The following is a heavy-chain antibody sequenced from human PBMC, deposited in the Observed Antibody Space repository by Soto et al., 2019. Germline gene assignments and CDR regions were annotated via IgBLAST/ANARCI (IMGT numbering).Heavy chain of an antibody. CDR1: GFTFSSYS. J-gene: IGHJ4*02. CDR2: ISSSSWNSGSI. D-gene: IGHD3-3*01. V-gene: IGHV3-21*04. CDR3: AKASYDLLVY. Sequence: GGSLRLSCAASGFTFSSYSMNWVRQAPGKGLEWVSSISSSSWNSGSIGYADSVKGRFTISKDIAKNSLYLQMNSLRAEDTAVYYCAKASYDLLVYWGQGTLVTVS.